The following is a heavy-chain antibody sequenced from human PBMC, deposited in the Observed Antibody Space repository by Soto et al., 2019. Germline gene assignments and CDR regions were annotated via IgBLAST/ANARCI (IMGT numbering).Heavy chain of an antibody. V-gene: IGHV4-59*08. J-gene: IGHJ5*02. CDR1: GFSITSYY. CDR3: ARLPAVPGSVGWLDP. D-gene: IGHD3-10*01. Sequence: PSEILSLTCTVSGFSITSYYWRWIRQTPGRGLEYLAYIYHSGTINYNPSLGSWLTISVDTSKYRFCLRLACVTAADTAVYYCARLPAVPGSVGWLDPWGTGTLVTVSS. CDR2: IYHSGTI.